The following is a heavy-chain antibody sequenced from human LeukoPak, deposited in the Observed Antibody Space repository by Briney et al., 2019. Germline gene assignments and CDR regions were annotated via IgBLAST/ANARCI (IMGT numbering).Heavy chain of an antibody. J-gene: IGHJ4*02. V-gene: IGHV3-23*01. CDR3: AKLFESGTYNNFFHY. Sequence: GGSLRLSCAGSGFTFSSYVLSWVRQAPGKGLAWVSAITATSSSTHDADSVQGRFTISRDNSENTLYLQMNSLRPEYTAIYYCAKLFESGTYNNFFHYWGQGTLVTVFS. CDR1: GFTFSSYV. D-gene: IGHD3-10*01. CDR2: ITATSSST.